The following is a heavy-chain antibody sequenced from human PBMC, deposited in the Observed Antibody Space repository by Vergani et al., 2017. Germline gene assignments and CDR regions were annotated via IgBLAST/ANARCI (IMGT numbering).Heavy chain of an antibody. CDR1: GFTLNTYC. CDR2: IRYDGSSE. Sequence: QVQILQSGGGVVQPGGSLRLSCTLSGFTLNTYCIHWVRQSPGKGLEWLSFIRYDGSSEYYGDSVKGRFTISRDKSQNTVNLQMNSLRTEDTAVYFCANSVIAGNVGVAYFGMDVWGRGTTVTVSS. D-gene: IGHD2/OR15-2a*01. J-gene: IGHJ6*02. CDR3: ANSVIAGNVGVAYFGMDV. V-gene: IGHV3-30*02.